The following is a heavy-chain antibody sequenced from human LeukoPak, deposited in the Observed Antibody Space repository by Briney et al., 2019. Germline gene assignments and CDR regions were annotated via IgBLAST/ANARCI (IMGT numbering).Heavy chain of an antibody. D-gene: IGHD4/OR15-4a*01. V-gene: IGHV3-30*02. Sequence: GGSLRLSCAASGFTFSNYGIHWVRQTPGKGLEWVAVIWYDGSDKYYADSVKGRFTISRDNSKNTLYLQMSSLRAEDTAVYYCVKESGFMVAPNSAFDIWGQGTMVTVSS. CDR1: GFTFSNYG. J-gene: IGHJ3*02. CDR3: VKESGFMVAPNSAFDI. CDR2: IWYDGSDK.